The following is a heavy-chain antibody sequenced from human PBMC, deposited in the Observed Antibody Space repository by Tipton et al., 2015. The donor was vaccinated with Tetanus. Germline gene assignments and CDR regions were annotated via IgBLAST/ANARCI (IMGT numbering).Heavy chain of an antibody. CDR1: GFIFSNAW. D-gene: IGHD6-19*01. CDR3: TTDAPQGSGRSFNY. Sequence: AASGFIFSNAWMNWVRQAPGKGLEWVGRIKRKTDGGTTDYAAPVKGRFTISRDDSENTLYLEMNSLKTEDTALYYCTTDAPQGSGRSFNYWGQGTLVTVSS. CDR2: IKRKTDGGTT. V-gene: IGHV3-15*07. J-gene: IGHJ4*02.